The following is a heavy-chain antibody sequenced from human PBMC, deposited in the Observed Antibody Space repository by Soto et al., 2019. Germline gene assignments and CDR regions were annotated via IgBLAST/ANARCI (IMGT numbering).Heavy chain of an antibody. Sequence: SETLSLTCTVSGGSISSSSYYWGWIRQPPGKGLEWIGSIYYSGSTYYNPSLKSRVTISVDTPKNQFSLKLSSVTAADTAVYYCASLGGYSYGNWFDPWGQGTLVTVSS. CDR1: GGSISSSSYY. CDR2: IYYSGST. CDR3: ASLGGYSYGNWFDP. V-gene: IGHV4-39*01. J-gene: IGHJ5*02. D-gene: IGHD5-18*01.